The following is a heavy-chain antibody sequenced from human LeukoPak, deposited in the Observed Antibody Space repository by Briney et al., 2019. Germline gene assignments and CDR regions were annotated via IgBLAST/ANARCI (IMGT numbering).Heavy chain of an antibody. CDR3: AKHPYEGYCSGGSCWNNWFDP. V-gene: IGHV3-7*03. CDR1: GFTFSTYW. J-gene: IGHJ5*02. D-gene: IGHD2-15*01. CDR2: IKQDGSQK. Sequence: GGSLRLSCAASGFTFSTYWMNWVRQAPGKGLEWVANIKQDGSQKYYVDSVKGRFTISRDNSKNTLYLQMNSLRAEDTAIYYCAKHPYEGYCSGGSCWNNWFDPWGQGTLVTVSS.